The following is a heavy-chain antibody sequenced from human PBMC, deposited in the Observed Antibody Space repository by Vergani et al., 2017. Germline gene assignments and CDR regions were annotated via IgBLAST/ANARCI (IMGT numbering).Heavy chain of an antibody. CDR1: GGSISSYY. Sequence: QVQLQESGPGLVKPSETLALTCTVSGGSISSYYWSWIRQPAGKGLEWIGRIYTSGSTNYNPSLKSRVTMSVDTSKNQFSLKLSSVTAADTAVYYCARDEGXCSSTSCYIRAFDIWGQGTMVTVSS. J-gene: IGHJ3*02. CDR3: ARDEGXCSSTSCYIRAFDI. D-gene: IGHD2-2*02. CDR2: IYTSGST. V-gene: IGHV4-4*07.